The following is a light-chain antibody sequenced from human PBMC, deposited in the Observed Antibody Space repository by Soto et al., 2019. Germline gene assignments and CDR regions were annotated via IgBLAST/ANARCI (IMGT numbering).Light chain of an antibody. CDR1: SSDVGGYDY. J-gene: IGLJ2*01. CDR3: SSYTGSITLDVV. Sequence: QSALTQPASVSGSPGQSITISCTGTSSDVGGYDYVSWYQQHPGKAPKLMIYEVSNRPSGVSTRFSGSKSGNTASMTISGLQAEDEADYHCSSYTGSITLDVVFGGGTKLTVL. V-gene: IGLV2-14*01. CDR2: EVS.